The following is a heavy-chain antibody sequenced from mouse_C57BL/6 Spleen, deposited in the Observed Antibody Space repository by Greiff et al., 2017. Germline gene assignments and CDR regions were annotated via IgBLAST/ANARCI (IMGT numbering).Heavy chain of an antibody. CDR2: IDPSDSYT. Sequence: QVQLQQPGAELVMPGASVKLSCKASGYTFTSYWMHWVKQRPGQGLEWIGEIDPSDSYTNYNQKFKGKSTLTVDKSSSTAYMQLSSLTSEDSAVYYCARIYYGNVGLFDYWGQGTTLTVSS. CDR1: GYTFTSYW. J-gene: IGHJ2*01. CDR3: ARIYYGNVGLFDY. V-gene: IGHV1-69*01. D-gene: IGHD2-1*01.